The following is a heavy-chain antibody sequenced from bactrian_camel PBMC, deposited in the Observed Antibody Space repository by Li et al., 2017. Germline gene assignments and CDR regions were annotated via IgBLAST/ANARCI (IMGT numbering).Heavy chain of an antibody. J-gene: IGHJ4*01. V-gene: IGHV3S53*01. D-gene: IGHD6*01. Sequence: HVQLVESGGASVQAGGSLRLSCAASGDTANSCMGWFRQAPGKEREGVAVLNGDGSTSYVDSVKGRFTISKDNSKNTAYLQMNSLKPEDTAMYYCAADPPSSCGSWTLMGQGTQVTVS. CDR2: LNGDGST. CDR1: GDTANSC.